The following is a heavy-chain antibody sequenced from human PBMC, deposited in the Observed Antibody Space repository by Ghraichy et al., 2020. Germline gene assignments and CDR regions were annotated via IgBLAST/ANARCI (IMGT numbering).Heavy chain of an antibody. J-gene: IGHJ4*02. CDR1: GDSISSGSFF. V-gene: IGHV4-39*01. Sequence: SETLSLTYTVSGDSISSGSFFWGWIRQPPGKGLDWIGSVFYSGSTYYNPSLKSRVTISVDTSKNQFSLKLSSVTAADTAVYWCARQPAATMREFAFDYWGQGTLVTVSS. D-gene: IGHD2-15*01. CDR2: VFYSGST. CDR3: ARQPAATMREFAFDY.